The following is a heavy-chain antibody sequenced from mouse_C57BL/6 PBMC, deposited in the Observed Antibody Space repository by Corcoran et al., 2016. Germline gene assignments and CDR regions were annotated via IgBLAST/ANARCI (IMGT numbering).Heavy chain of an antibody. CDR2: INPYNGGT. CDR3: ARGQRDYYAMDY. CDR1: GYTFTDYY. V-gene: IGHV1-19*01. J-gene: IGHJ4*01. Sequence: EVQLQQSGPVLVKPGASVKMSCKASGYTFTDYYMNWVKQSHGKSLEWIGVINPYNGGTSYNQKFKGKATLTVDKSSSTAYMELNSLTSEDSAVYYCARGQRDYYAMDYWGQGTSVTVSS.